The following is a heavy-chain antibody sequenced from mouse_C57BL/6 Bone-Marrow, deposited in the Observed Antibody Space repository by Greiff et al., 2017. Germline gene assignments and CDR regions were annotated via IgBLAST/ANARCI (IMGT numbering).Heavy chain of an antibody. V-gene: IGHV1-50*01. CDR1: GYTFTSYW. CDR3: AGYGFAY. D-gene: IGHD2-2*01. Sequence: QVQLQQPGAELVKPGASVKLSCKASGYTFTSYWMQWVKERPGQGLEWIGEIDPSDSYINYNQKFKGKATLTVDTSSSTAYMQLSSLTSEDSAVYYCAGYGFAYWGQGTLVTVSA. J-gene: IGHJ3*01. CDR2: IDPSDSYI.